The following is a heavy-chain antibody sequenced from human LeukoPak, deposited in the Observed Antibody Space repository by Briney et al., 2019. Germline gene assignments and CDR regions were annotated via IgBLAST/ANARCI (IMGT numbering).Heavy chain of an antibody. Sequence: GGSLRLSCAASGFTFSSYAMSWVRQAPGKGLEWGSAISGSGGSTYYADSVKGRFTISRDNSKNTLYLQMNSLRAEDTAVYYCAKEKQLWLSVRYYFDYWGQGTLVTVSS. CDR1: GFTFSSYA. CDR3: AKEKQLWLSVRYYFDY. CDR2: ISGSGGST. D-gene: IGHD5-18*01. J-gene: IGHJ4*02. V-gene: IGHV3-23*01.